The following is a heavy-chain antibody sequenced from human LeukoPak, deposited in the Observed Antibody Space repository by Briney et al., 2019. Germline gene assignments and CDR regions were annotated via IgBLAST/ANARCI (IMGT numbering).Heavy chain of an antibody. Sequence: EASVKVSCKASGYTFTSYTMYWVRQAPGQRLEWMGWINAGNGNTKYSQKFQGRVTITRDTSASTAYMELSSLRSEDTAVYYCARLLWFGESTWGQGTLVTVSS. CDR1: GYTFTSYT. V-gene: IGHV1-3*01. CDR3: ARLLWFGEST. D-gene: IGHD3-10*01. CDR2: INAGNGNT. J-gene: IGHJ4*02.